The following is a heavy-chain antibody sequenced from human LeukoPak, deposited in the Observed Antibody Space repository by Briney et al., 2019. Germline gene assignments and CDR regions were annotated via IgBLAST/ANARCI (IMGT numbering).Heavy chain of an antibody. D-gene: IGHD5-18*01. V-gene: IGHV4-59*01. CDR1: GGSISTYY. CDR3: ARGYSYGLPRS. Sequence: SSETLSLTCTVSGGSISTYYWSWIRQPPGKGLEWIGYIYYSGSTNYNPSLKSRVTISVDTSKNQFSLKLSSVTAADTAVYYCARGYSYGLPRSWGQGTLVTVSS. J-gene: IGHJ4*02. CDR2: IYYSGST.